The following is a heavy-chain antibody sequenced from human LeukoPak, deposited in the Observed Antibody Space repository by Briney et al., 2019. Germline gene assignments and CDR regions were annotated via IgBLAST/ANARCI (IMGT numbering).Heavy chain of an antibody. V-gene: IGHV3-23*01. CDR3: AKMKGHPLPKYYMDV. CDR2: IINSGDT. J-gene: IGHJ6*01. D-gene: IGHD1-26*01. CDR1: GFTFSNFA. Sequence: GGSLRLSCAASGFTFSNFAMSWVRRTPGKGLEWVSGIINSGDTLYGDSVKGRFTVSRDNSKNTLYLEMNSLRAEDTAIYYCAKMKGHPLPKYYMDVWGQGTTVTVSS.